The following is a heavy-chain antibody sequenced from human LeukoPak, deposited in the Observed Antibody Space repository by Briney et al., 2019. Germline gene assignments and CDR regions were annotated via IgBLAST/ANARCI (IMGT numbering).Heavy chain of an antibody. CDR2: ISSNGGST. CDR1: GFTFSSYA. J-gene: IGHJ2*01. CDR3: AREPRMAGYFDL. V-gene: IGHV3-64*04. Sequence: AGGSLRLSCSASGFTFSSYAMHWVRQAPGKGLEYVSAISSNGGSTYYADSVKGRFTISRDNSKNTLYLQMNSLRVEDTAVYYCAREPRMAGYFDLWGRGTLVTVSS. D-gene: IGHD5-24*01.